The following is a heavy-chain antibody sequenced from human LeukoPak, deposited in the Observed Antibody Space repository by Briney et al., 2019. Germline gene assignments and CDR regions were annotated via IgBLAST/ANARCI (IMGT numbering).Heavy chain of an antibody. D-gene: IGHD3-22*01. CDR1: GFTFSSYW. CDR2: IKQDGSEK. V-gene: IGHV3-7*01. J-gene: IGHJ4*02. CDR3: ARDTNYYDSSGYYYDLNDY. Sequence: GSLRLSCAASGFTFSSYWMTWVRQAPGKGLEWVANIKQDGSEKYYVDSVKGRFTISRDNAKNSLYLQMNSLRAEDTAVYYCARDTNYYDSSGYYYDLNDYWGQGTLVTVSS.